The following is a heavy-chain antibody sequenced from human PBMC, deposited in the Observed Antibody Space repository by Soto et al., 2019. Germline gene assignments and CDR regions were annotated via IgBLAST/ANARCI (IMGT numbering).Heavy chain of an antibody. V-gene: IGHV1-46*01. Sequence: ASVKVSCKTSGYTFTNYYMHWVRQSPGQGPEWMGIINPNVGSTTYAQRFQGRFSITRDTSTSTVYMELSRLRPEDTAVYYCVRDYDILTAYQYYFDYWGQGTLVTVSS. J-gene: IGHJ4*02. CDR2: INPNVGST. D-gene: IGHD3-9*01. CDR1: GYTFTNYY. CDR3: VRDYDILTAYQYYFDY.